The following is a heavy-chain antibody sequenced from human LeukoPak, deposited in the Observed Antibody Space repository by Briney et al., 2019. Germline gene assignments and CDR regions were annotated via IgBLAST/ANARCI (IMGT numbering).Heavy chain of an antibody. CDR2: ISNNGGSS. J-gene: IGHJ4*02. Sequence: PGGSLRLSSSASGFTFSAYAMYWVRQAPGKGLEYVSGISNNGGSSFYADSVKGRFTISRDNGKNSLYLQMNSLRDEDTAVYYCSRESRYSSDYWGQGTLVTVSS. CDR1: GFTFSAYA. CDR3: SRESRYSSDY. V-gene: IGHV3-64*04. D-gene: IGHD6-13*01.